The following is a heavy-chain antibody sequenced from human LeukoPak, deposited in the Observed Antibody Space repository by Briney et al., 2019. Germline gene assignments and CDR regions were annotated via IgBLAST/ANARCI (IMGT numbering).Heavy chain of an antibody. CDR2: ISYDGSNE. V-gene: IGHV3-30*04. CDR3: AREGKYCSSTSCYFSYAFDI. D-gene: IGHD2-2*01. J-gene: IGHJ3*02. Sequence: PGGSLRLSCAASGFTFNYYSMHWVRQAPGKGLEWVAGISYDGSNEYYADSVKGRFTISRDNSKNTLYLQMNSLRAEDTAVYYCAREGKYCSSTSCYFSYAFDIWGQGTMVTVSS. CDR1: GFTFNYYS.